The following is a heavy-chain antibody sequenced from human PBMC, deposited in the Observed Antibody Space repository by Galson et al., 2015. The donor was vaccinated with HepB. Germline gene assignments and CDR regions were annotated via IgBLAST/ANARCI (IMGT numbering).Heavy chain of an antibody. Sequence: ETLSLTCTVSGGSISSYYWSWIRQPPGKGLEWIGYIYYSGSTNYNPSLKSRVTISVDTSKNQFSLKLSSVTAADTAVYYCARAKKPRVVTGLDYWGQGTLVTVSS. CDR1: GGSISSYY. CDR2: IYYSGST. CDR3: ARAKKPRVVTGLDY. V-gene: IGHV4-59*01. J-gene: IGHJ4*02. D-gene: IGHD4-23*01.